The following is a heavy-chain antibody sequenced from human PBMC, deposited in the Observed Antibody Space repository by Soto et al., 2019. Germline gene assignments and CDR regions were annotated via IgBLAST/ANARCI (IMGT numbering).Heavy chain of an antibody. D-gene: IGHD6-13*01. CDR3: ARDVAAAGPGAFDI. CDR2: IYYSGST. CDR1: GGSISSYY. Sequence: SATKSLTCTVAGGSISSYYGSWIRQPPGKGLEWIGYIYYSGSTNYNPSLKSRVTISVDTSKNQFSLKLSSVTAADTAVYYCARDVAAAGPGAFDIWGHGTMVTVS. V-gene: IGHV4-59*01. J-gene: IGHJ3*02.